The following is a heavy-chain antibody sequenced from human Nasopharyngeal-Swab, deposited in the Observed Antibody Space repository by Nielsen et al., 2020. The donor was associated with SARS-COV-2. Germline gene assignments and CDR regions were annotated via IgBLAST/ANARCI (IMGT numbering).Heavy chain of an antibody. Sequence: GSLRLSCAASGFTFSSYSMNWVRQAPGKGLEWVSYISSSSSTIYYADSVKGRFTISRDNAKNSLYLQMNSLRAEDTAVYYCARDYYYDSSGYYPWFDPWGQGTLVTVSS. V-gene: IGHV3-48*04. CDR3: ARDYYYDSSGYYPWFDP. CDR2: ISSSSSTI. D-gene: IGHD3-22*01. J-gene: IGHJ5*02. CDR1: GFTFSSYS.